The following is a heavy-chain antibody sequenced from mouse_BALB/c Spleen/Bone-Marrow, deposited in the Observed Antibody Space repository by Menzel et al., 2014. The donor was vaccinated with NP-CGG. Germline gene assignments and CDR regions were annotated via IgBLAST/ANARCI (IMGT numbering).Heavy chain of an antibody. Sequence: LVESGPALFKPFGSVMMSCQAFGYTFTSYVMHWVKQKPGQGLEWIGYINPYNDGTKYNENFKGKATLTSDKSSSTAYMELSSLTSEDSAVYYCARDYGNLAWFAYWGQGTLVTV. CDR2: INPYNDGT. D-gene: IGHD2-1*01. CDR3: ARDYGNLAWFAY. CDR1: GYTFTSYV. J-gene: IGHJ3*01. V-gene: IGHV1-14*01.